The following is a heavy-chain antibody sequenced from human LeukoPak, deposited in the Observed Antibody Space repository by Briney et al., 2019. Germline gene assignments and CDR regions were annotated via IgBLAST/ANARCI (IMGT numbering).Heavy chain of an antibody. J-gene: IGHJ4*02. CDR2: IYYSGST. D-gene: IGHD3-22*01. Sequence: PSVTLSLTCTVSGGSISSYYWSWIRQPPGKGLEWIGYIYYSGSTNYNPSLKSRVTISVDTSKNQFSLKLSSVTAADTAVYYCARDLGGWDSSGQNYWGQGTLVTVSS. V-gene: IGHV4-59*01. CDR3: ARDLGGWDSSGQNY. CDR1: GGSISSYY.